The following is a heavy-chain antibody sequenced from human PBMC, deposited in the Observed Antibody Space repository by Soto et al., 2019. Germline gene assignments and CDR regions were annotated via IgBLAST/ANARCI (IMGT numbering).Heavy chain of an antibody. CDR3: AREITTGVPAATSSDY. D-gene: IGHD2-2*01. Sequence: GGSLRLSCAASGFTFSSYSMNWVRQAPGKGLEWVSYISSSSSTIYYADSVKGRFTISRDNAKNSLYLQMNSLRAEDTAVYYCAREITTGVPAATSSDYWGQGTLVTVSS. CDR1: GFTFSSYS. CDR2: ISSSSSTI. V-gene: IGHV3-48*01. J-gene: IGHJ4*02.